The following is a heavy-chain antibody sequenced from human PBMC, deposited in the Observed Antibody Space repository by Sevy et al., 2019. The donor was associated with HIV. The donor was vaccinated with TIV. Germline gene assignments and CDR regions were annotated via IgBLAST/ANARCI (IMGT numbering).Heavy chain of an antibody. CDR3: AREKTTAFAFDL. CDR2: VYDSGST. D-gene: IGHD4-17*01. V-gene: IGHV4-4*02. Sequence: SETLSLTCAVSGGSISSTNWWSWVRQPPGKGLEWIGEVYDSGSTNYNPSLKSRVSISVDKAKNQFPVKLSSVTAADTAVYYCAREKTTAFAFDLWGQGALVTVSS. CDR1: GGSISSTNW. J-gene: IGHJ4*02.